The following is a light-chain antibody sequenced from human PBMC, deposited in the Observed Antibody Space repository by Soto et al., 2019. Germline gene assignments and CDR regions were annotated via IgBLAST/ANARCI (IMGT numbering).Light chain of an antibody. V-gene: IGKV1-5*03. CDR3: QHYNIYSEA. CDR2: KAS. Sequence: DIQMTQSPSTLSGSVGDRVTITCRASQTISSWLAWYQQKPGKAPKLLIYKASTLKSGVPSRFSGSGSGTEFTLTIRSLQPDDFATYYCQHYNIYSEAFGQGTQVELK. CDR1: QTISSW. J-gene: IGKJ1*01.